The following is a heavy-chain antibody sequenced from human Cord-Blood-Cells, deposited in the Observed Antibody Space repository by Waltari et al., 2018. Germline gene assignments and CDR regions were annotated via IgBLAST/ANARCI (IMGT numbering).Heavy chain of an antibody. J-gene: IGHJ6*03. D-gene: IGHD1-26*01. Sequence: EVQLVESGGGLVQPGGSLRLSCAASGFTFSSYWMSWVRQAPGKGLEWVANIKQDGSEKYYVDSVKGRFTISRDNAKNSLYLQMNSLRAEDTAVYYCARIDSGSYYYYYYYMDVWGKGTTVTVSS. CDR2: IKQDGSEK. CDR3: ARIDSGSYYYYYYYMDV. V-gene: IGHV3-7*01. CDR1: GFTFSSYW.